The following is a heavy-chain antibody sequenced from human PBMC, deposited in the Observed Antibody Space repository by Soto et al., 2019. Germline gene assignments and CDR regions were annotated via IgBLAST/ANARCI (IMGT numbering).Heavy chain of an antibody. Sequence: SLRLSCAASGFIFRNHAMSWVRQVPGKGLEWVSGISAGGNLIYYADSVRGRFTMSRDNSKNMLYLQMSSLRAEDTAVYFCAKRQGIGAAAKNFDFWGQGARVTVSS. J-gene: IGHJ4*02. V-gene: IGHV3-23*01. CDR1: GFIFRNHA. CDR3: AKRQGIGAAAKNFDF. D-gene: IGHD6-13*01. CDR2: ISAGGNLI.